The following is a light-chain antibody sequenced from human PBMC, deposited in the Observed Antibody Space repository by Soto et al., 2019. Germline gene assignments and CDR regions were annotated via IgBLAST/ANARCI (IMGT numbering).Light chain of an antibody. CDR2: DVS. J-gene: IGLJ1*01. CDR1: SSDVGGYNY. CDR3: SSYTSSSLWV. Sequence: QSVLTQPASVSGSPGQSITISCTGTSSDVGGYNYVPWYQQHPGKAPKLMIYDVSNRPLGVSNRFSGSKSGNTASLTISGLQAEDEADYYCSSYTSSSLWVFGTGTKVTVL. V-gene: IGLV2-14*01.